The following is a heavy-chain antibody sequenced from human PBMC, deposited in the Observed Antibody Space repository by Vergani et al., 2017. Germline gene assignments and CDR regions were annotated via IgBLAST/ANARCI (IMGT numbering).Heavy chain of an antibody. V-gene: IGHV1-69*01. CDR3: ARFDYGGNSGGYWFDP. Sequence: QVQLVQSGAEVKKPGSSVKVSCKASGGTFSSYAISWVRQAPGQGLEWMGGILPIFGTANYAQKFQGRVTITADESTSTAYMELSSLRSEDTAVYYCARFDYGGNSGGYWFDPWGQGTLVTVSS. D-gene: IGHD4-23*01. CDR2: ILPIFGTA. J-gene: IGHJ5*02. CDR1: GGTFSSYA.